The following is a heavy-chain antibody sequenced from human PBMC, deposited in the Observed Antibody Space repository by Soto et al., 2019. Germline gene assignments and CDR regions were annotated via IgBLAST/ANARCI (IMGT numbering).Heavy chain of an antibody. V-gene: IGHV4-39*01. Sequence: PXETLSLPCTVSGGSISSSRYYWGWIRQPPGKGLEWIGSIFYSGSTYHNPSLKSRVTISVDTSKNQFSLKLSSVTAADTAVYYCARHPTASLDAFDIWGQGTMVTVSS. CDR2: IFYSGST. CDR1: GGSISSSRYY. CDR3: ARHPTASLDAFDI. J-gene: IGHJ3*02.